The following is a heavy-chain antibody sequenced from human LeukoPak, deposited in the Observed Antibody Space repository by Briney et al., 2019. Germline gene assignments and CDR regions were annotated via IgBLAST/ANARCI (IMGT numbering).Heavy chain of an antibody. D-gene: IGHD1-1*01. Sequence: PGGSLRLSCAASGFTLSRYAMTWVRQAPGKGLDWVAAISGSGGSTYYADSVKGRFTVSRDNSKNTLYLQMNSLRAEDTAVYYCARGRQTGGSLWAGGPRDYGMDVWGQGTTVTVSS. CDR3: ARGRQTGGSLWAGGPRDYGMDV. CDR2: ISGSGGST. V-gene: IGHV3-23*01. CDR1: GFTLSRYA. J-gene: IGHJ6*02.